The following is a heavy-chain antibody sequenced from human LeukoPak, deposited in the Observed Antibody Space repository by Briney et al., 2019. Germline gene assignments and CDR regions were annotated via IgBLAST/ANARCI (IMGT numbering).Heavy chain of an antibody. D-gene: IGHD1-26*01. Sequence: SGGSLRLSCAASGFTFSSYAMSWVRQAPGKGLEWVSAISGSGGSTYYADSVKGRFTISRDNAKNSLYLQMNSLRAEDTAVYYCARDKRAGATVLDAFDIWGRGTMVTVSS. V-gene: IGHV3-23*01. CDR2: ISGSGGST. CDR1: GFTFSSYA. J-gene: IGHJ3*02. CDR3: ARDKRAGATVLDAFDI.